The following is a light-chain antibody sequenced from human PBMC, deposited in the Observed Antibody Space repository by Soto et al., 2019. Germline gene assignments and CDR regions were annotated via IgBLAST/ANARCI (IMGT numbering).Light chain of an antibody. Sequence: EIRLTQSPGTLSLSPGEGATLSCRASQSISSNFLAWYQQKPGQAPRLLIYVASSRATGIPDRFSGSGSGTDFTLTISRLEPEDFAVYYCQEYGNSSWTFGQGAKVDI. CDR3: QEYGNSSWT. V-gene: IGKV3-20*01. J-gene: IGKJ1*01. CDR2: VAS. CDR1: QSISSNF.